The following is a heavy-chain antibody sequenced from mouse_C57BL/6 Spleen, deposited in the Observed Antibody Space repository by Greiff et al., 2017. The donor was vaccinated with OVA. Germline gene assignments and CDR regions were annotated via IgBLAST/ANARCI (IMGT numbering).Heavy chain of an antibody. CDR3: AREAPYYGSSPWVAY. CDR2: ISYDGSN. J-gene: IGHJ3*01. CDR1: GYSITSGYY. Sequence: EVKLVESGPGLVKPSQSLSLTCSVTGYSITSGYYWNWIRQFPGNKLEWMGYISYDGSNNYNQSLKNRISITRDTSKNQFFLKLHSVTTEDTATYYCAREAPYYGSSPWVAYWGQGTLVTVSA. D-gene: IGHD1-1*01. V-gene: IGHV3-6*01.